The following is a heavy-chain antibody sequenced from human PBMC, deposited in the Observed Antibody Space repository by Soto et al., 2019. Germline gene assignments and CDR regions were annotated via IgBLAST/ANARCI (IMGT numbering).Heavy chain of an antibody. J-gene: IGHJ6*02. CDR1: GGSFSGYY. CDR3: ARDKVVVVSATRKYYYYGMDF. Sequence: SETLSLTCAVYGGSFSGYYWSWIRQPPGKGLEWIGEINHSGSTNYNPSLKSRVTISVDTSKNQFSLKLSSVTAADTAVYYCARDKVVVVSATRKYYYYGMDFWGQGTKVTVSS. D-gene: IGHD2-15*01. CDR2: INHSGST. V-gene: IGHV4-34*01.